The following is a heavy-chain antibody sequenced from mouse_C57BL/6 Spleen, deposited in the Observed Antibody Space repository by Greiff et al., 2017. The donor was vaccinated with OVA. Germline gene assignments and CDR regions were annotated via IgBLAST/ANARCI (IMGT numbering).Heavy chain of an antibody. V-gene: IGHV5-4*01. CDR3: ARDGDGSSYFDY. Sequence: DVHLVESGGGLVKPGGSLKLSCAASGFTFSSYAMSWVRQTPEKRLEWVATISDGGSYTYYPDNVKGRFTISRDNAKNNLYLQMSHLKSEDTAMYYCARDGDGSSYFDYWGQGTTLTVSS. J-gene: IGHJ2*01. CDR2: ISDGGSYT. D-gene: IGHD1-1*01. CDR1: GFTFSSYA.